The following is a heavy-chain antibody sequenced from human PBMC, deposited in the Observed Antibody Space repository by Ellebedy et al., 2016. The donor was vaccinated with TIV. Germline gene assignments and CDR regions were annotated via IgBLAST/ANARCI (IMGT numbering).Heavy chain of an antibody. J-gene: IGHJ6*02. D-gene: IGHD6-13*01. V-gene: IGHV3-23*01. Sequence: GESLKISCAASGFTFSSDAMHWIRQAPGKGLEWVSAISGSGGSTYYADSVKGRFTISRDNSKNTLYLRMNSLRAEDTAVYYCASDSSSWVYCYYGMDVWGQGTTVTVSS. CDR1: GFTFSSDA. CDR2: ISGSGGST. CDR3: ASDSSSWVYCYYGMDV.